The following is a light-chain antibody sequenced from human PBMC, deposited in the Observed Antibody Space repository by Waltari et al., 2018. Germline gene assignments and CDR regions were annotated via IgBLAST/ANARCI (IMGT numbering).Light chain of an antibody. Sequence: QSALTQPASVSGSPGQSITISCTGTSSDIGRYNFVSWYQHHPGNAPKLTLYELTTGPSGVSDRFSGSKSGNTASLTISGLQAEDDADYYCYSSAMSAFVVFGGGTKLTVL. CDR3: YSSAMSAFVV. CDR2: ELT. V-gene: IGLV2-23*02. CDR1: SSDIGRYNF. J-gene: IGLJ3*02.